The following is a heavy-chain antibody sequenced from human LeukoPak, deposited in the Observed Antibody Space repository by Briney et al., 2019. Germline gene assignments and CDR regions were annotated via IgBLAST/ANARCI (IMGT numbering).Heavy chain of an antibody. Sequence: GGSVRLSCAASGFTFSDYYMSWIRQAPGKGLEWVSYISSSGSTIYYADSVKGRFTISRDNAKNSLYLQMNSLRAEDTAVYYCARGVAVAGKGDYYYYGMDVWGQGTTVTVSS. CDR3: ARGVAVAGKGDYYYYGMDV. D-gene: IGHD6-19*01. CDR2: ISSSGSTI. V-gene: IGHV3-11*01. J-gene: IGHJ6*02. CDR1: GFTFSDYY.